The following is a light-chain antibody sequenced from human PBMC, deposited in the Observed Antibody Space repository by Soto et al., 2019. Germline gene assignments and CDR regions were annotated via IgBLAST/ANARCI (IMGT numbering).Light chain of an antibody. CDR1: SSDVGGYNY. J-gene: IGLJ1*01. Sequence: QSALTQPAPVSGSPGQSITISCTGTSSDVGGYNYVSWYQQHPGKAPKLMIYDVSNRPSGVSNRFSGSKSGNTASLTISGLQAEDEADYYCSSYTSSSTGVFGTGTKLTVL. V-gene: IGLV2-14*01. CDR2: DVS. CDR3: SSYTSSSTGV.